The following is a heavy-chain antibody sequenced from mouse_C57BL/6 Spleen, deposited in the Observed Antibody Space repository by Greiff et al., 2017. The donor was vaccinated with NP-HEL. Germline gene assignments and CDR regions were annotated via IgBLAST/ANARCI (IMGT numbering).Heavy chain of an antibody. V-gene: IGHV7-3*01. D-gene: IGHD1-1*01. CDR3: ARSPYYYGSSHWYFDV. CDR1: GFTFTDYY. CDR2: IRNKANGYTT. Sequence: EVKLVESGGGLVQPGGSLSLSCAASGFTFTDYYMSWVRQPPGKGLEWLGFIRNKANGYTTEYSAHVKGRFTISRDNSQSLLYLQTNALRAEDIATYYCARSPYYYGSSHWYFDVWGTGTTVTVSS. J-gene: IGHJ1*03.